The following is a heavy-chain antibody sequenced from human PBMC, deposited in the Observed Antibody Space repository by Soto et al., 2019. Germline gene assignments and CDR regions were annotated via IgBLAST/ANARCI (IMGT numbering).Heavy chain of an antibody. D-gene: IGHD3-9*01. CDR1: GGSFSGYY. CDR3: ARGRRILTGPRPNSDAFDI. Sequence: KSSETLSLTCAVYGGSFSGYYWSWIRQPPGKGLEWIGEINHSGSTNYNPSPKSRVTISVDTSKNQFSLKLSSVTAADTAVYYCARGRRILTGPRPNSDAFDIWGQGTMVTVSS. CDR2: INHSGST. V-gene: IGHV4-34*01. J-gene: IGHJ3*02.